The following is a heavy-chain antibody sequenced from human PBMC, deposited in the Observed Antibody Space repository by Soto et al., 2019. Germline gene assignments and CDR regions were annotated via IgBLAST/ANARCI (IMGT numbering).Heavy chain of an antibody. J-gene: IGHJ3*02. V-gene: IGHV4-31*03. CDR2: IYYSGST. CDR3: ARSKFYIVAPRGAFDI. CDR1: GGSISSGGYY. D-gene: IGHD2-15*01. Sequence: SETLSLTCTVSGGSISSGGYYWSWIRQHPGKGLEWIGYIYYSGSTYYNPPLKSRVTISVDTSKNQFSLKLSSVTAADTAVYYCARSKFYIVAPRGAFDIWGQGTMVTVSS.